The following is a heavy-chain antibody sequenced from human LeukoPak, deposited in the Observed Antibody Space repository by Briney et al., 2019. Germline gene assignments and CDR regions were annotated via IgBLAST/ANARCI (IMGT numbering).Heavy chain of an antibody. D-gene: IGHD3-22*01. CDR3: ARDRYYDSSGYYPYFDY. CDR1: GGTFSSYA. V-gene: IGHV1-69*13. Sequence: SVKVSCKASGGTFSSYAISWVRQPPGQGLEWMGGIIPIFGTANYAQKFQGRVTITADESTSTAYMELSSLRSEDTAVYYCARDRYYDSSGYYPYFDYWGQGTLVTVSS. CDR2: IIPIFGTA. J-gene: IGHJ4*02.